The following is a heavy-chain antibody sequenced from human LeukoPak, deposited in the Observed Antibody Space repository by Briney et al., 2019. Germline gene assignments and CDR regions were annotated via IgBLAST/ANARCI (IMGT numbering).Heavy chain of an antibody. CDR1: GGSFNAYY. V-gene: IGHV4-34*01. CDR2: INHSGST. J-gene: IGHJ4*02. Sequence: PSETLSLTCAVYGGSFNAYYWSWIRQPPGKGLECIGEINHSGSTNYNSSLKSRVTISVDTSKNQFSLKLSSVTAADTAIYYCARATLQLERRPFDYWGQGTLVTVSS. CDR3: ARATLQLERRPFDY. D-gene: IGHD1-1*01.